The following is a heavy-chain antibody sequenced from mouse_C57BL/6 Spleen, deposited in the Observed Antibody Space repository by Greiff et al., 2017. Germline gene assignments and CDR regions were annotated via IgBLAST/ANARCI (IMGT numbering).Heavy chain of an antibody. Sequence: VQLQQPGAELVKPGASVKLSCKASGYTFTSYYMHWVKQRTEQGLEWIGRIDPEDGETKYAPKFQGKATITADTSSTTAYLQLSSLTSEDTAVYYGARTRQRRSYYYAMDYWGQGTSVTVSS. V-gene: IGHV14-2*01. J-gene: IGHJ4*01. CDR3: ARTRQRRSYYYAMDY. CDR1: GYTFTSYY. D-gene: IGHD3-2*02. CDR2: IDPEDGET.